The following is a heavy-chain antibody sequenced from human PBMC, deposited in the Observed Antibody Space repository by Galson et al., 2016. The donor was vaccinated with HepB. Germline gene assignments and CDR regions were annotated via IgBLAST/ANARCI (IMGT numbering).Heavy chain of an antibody. V-gene: IGHV3-15*01. Sequence: SLRLSCAGSGITVTDTWMTRLRQAPGKGLEWVARIRSKAEGGRTEYAAPVEGRFTISRDDSTDTLYLQMRSLNTDDTAVYYCATVGSSNWYSWYFDLWGRGTLVTVSS. CDR2: IRSKAEGGRT. D-gene: IGHD6-13*01. CDR3: ATVGSSNWYSWYFDL. CDR1: GITVTDTW. J-gene: IGHJ2*01.